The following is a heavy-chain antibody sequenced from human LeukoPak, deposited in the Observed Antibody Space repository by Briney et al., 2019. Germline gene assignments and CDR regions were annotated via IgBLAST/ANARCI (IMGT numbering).Heavy chain of an antibody. Sequence: SETLSLTCAVYGGSFSGYYWSWIRQPPGKGLEWIGEINHSGSTNYNPSLKSRVTISVDTSKNQFSLKLSSVTAADTAVYYCARARGFLNWFDPWGQGTLVTVSS. V-gene: IGHV4-34*01. J-gene: IGHJ5*02. CDR1: GGSFSGYY. CDR2: INHSGST. CDR3: ARARGFLNWFDP. D-gene: IGHD5-12*01.